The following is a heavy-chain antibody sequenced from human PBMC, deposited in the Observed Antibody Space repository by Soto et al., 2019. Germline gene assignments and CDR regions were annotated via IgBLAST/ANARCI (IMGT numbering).Heavy chain of an antibody. CDR2: INHSGST. CDR1: GGSFSGYY. CDR3: ARLRPGY. Sequence: QVQLQQWGAGLLKPSETLSHTCAVYGGSFSGYYWSWIRQPPGKGLEWIGEINHSGSTNYNPSLKSRVTISVDTSKNQFSLKLSSVTAADTAVYYCARLRPGYWGQGTLVTVSS. J-gene: IGHJ4*02. V-gene: IGHV4-34*01.